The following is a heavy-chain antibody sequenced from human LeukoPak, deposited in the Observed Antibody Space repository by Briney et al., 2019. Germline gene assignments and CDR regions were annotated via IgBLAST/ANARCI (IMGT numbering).Heavy chain of an antibody. CDR3: ARTYYYDSSGYLELDY. V-gene: IGHV4-4*07. D-gene: IGHD3-22*01. CDR2: IYTSGST. J-gene: IGHJ4*02. CDR1: GGSISSYY. Sequence: KPSETLSLTCTVSGGSISSYYWSWIRQPAGKGLEWIGRIYTSGSTNYNPSLKSRVTMSVDTSKNQFSLKLSSVTAADTAVYYCARTYYYDSSGYLELDYWGQGTLVTVSS.